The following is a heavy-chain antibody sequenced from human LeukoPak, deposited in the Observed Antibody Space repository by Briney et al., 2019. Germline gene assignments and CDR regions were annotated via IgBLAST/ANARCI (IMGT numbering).Heavy chain of an antibody. CDR1: GFTFSSYG. J-gene: IGHJ4*02. CDR3: AKDLWGYYDSSGYSVGLDY. D-gene: IGHD3-22*01. Sequence: GGSLRLSCAASGFTFSSYGMHCVRQAPGKGLEWVAVISYDGSNKYYADSVKGRFTISRDNSKNTLYLQMNSLRAEDTAVYYCAKDLWGYYDSSGYSVGLDYWGQGTLVTVSS. CDR2: ISYDGSNK. V-gene: IGHV3-30*18.